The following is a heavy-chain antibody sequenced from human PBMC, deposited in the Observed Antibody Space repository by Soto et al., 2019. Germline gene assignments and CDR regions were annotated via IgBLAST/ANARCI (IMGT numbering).Heavy chain of an antibody. V-gene: IGHV4-39*01. J-gene: IGHJ2*01. CDR2: IYYSGST. D-gene: IGHD1-26*01. Sequence: QPPGKGLEWIGSIYYSGSTYYNPSLKSRVTISVDTSKNQFSLKLSSVTAADTAVYFFFQAEDGIRALCTVSAFLLNRSSDL. CDR3: FQAEDGIRALCTVSAFLLNRSSDL.